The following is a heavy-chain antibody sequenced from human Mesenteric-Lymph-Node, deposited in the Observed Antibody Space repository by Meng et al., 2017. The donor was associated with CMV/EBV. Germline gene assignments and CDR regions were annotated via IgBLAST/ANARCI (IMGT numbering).Heavy chain of an antibody. CDR1: GFTFSSYA. CDR3: AKPSASGDFVSGFDS. V-gene: IGHV3-23*03. D-gene: IGHD4-17*01. J-gene: IGHJ4*02. CDR2: IYSAGGNT. Sequence: GGSLRLSCAASGFTFSSYAMSWVRQAPGKGLEWVALIYSAGGNTYYGDSVKGRFIISRDNSGNTLYLQLNGLRVDDTAVYYCAKPSASGDFVSGFDSWGRGTLVTVSS.